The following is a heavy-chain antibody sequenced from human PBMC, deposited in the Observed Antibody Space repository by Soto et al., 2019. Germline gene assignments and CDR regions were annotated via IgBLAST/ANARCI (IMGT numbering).Heavy chain of an antibody. CDR1: GGSISGGGFC. CDR2: ISYRGGQ. CDR3: ASVGCSGGRCYGGFDP. Sequence: QVQLQESGPGLVNPAQTLSPPCTVSGGSISGGGFCWSWIRQQPGKALEWIGYISYRGGQSYNLSLKSRLTMSIDTSKNQFSLTLNSVCAPDTAVYYCASVGCSGGRCYGGFDPWGQGTLVTVSS. D-gene: IGHD2-15*01. J-gene: IGHJ5*02. V-gene: IGHV4-31*03.